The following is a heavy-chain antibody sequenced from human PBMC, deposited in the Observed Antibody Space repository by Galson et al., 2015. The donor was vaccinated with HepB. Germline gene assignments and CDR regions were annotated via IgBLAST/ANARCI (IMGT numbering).Heavy chain of an antibody. CDR1: GGTFSSYT. CDR3: ARVLPSKEYYYGMDV. Sequence: SVKVSCKASGGTFSSYTISWVRQAPGQGLEWMGRIIPILGIANYAQKFQGRVTITADKSTSTAYMELSSLRSEDTAVYYCARVLPSKEYYYGMDVWGQGTTVTVSS. V-gene: IGHV1-69*02. J-gene: IGHJ6*02. D-gene: IGHD4-11*01. CDR2: IIPILGIA.